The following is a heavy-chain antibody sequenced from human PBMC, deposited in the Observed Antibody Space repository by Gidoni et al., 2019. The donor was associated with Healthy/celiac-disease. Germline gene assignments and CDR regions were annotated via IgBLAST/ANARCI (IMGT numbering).Heavy chain of an antibody. D-gene: IGHD6-19*01. J-gene: IGHJ4*02. CDR2: ISGSGGST. Sequence: EVQLLESGGGLVQPGGSLSVSCAAAGFTFSSDAVSWVRQAPGKGLEWVSAISGSGGSTYYADSVKGRFTISRDNSKNTLYLQMNSLRAEDTAVYYCAKAVASIAVAGGFDYWGQGTLVTVSS. V-gene: IGHV3-23*01. CDR3: AKAVASIAVAGGFDY. CDR1: GFTFSSDA.